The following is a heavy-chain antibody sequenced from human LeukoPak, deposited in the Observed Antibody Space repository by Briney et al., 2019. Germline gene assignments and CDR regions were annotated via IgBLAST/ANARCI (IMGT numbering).Heavy chain of an antibody. CDR2: IYYSGST. V-gene: IGHV4-59*01. J-gene: IGHJ4*02. CDR3: ARCTSCSEVGTFDY. D-gene: IGHD2-2*01. CDR1: GGSISSYY. Sequence: PSETLSLTCTVSGGSISSYYWSWIRQPPGKGPEWIGYIYYSGSTNYNPSLKSRVTISVDTSKNQFSLKLSSVTAADTAVYYCARCTSCSEVGTFDYWGQGTLVTVSS.